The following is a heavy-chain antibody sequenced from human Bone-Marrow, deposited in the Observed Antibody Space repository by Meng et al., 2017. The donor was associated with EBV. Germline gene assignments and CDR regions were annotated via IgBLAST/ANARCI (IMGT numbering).Heavy chain of an antibody. CDR2: IYHSGST. CDR1: GCSISSSNW. V-gene: IGHV4-4*02. Sequence: VQLQWGGPGLGKPSGAMSLTCGVSGCSISSSNWWSWVRQPPGKGLEWIGEIYHSGSTNYNPSLKSRVTISVDKSKNQFSLKLSSVTAADTAVYYCVGAHYGDSSGYYYAYWGQGTLVTVSS. J-gene: IGHJ4*02. D-gene: IGHD3-22*01. CDR3: VGAHYGDSSGYYYAY.